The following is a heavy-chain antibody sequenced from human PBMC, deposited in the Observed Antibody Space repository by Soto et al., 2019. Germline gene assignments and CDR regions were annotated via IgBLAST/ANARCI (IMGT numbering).Heavy chain of an antibody. CDR3: ARHFVADDGDFNWFDP. CDR1: GGSISSYY. D-gene: IGHD4-17*01. CDR2: IYYSGST. V-gene: IGHV4-59*08. J-gene: IGHJ5*02. Sequence: QVQLQESGPGLVKPSETLSLTCTVSGGSISSYYWSWIRQPPGKGLEWIGYIYYSGSTNYNPSLKSRVTIAVDTSKNQFSLKLSSVTAADTAVYYCARHFVADDGDFNWFDPWGQGTLVTVSS.